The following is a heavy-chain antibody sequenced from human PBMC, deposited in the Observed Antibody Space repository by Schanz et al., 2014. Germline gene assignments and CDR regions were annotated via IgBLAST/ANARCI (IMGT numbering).Heavy chain of an antibody. Sequence: DVHLLESGGGLVQPGGSLRLSCAASEFTFSTDAMSWVRQAPGKGLEWVSAISGGGGTTYYTDSVKGRFTISRDNSKSTLYLQMNSLRAEDTAVYYCAKYRGYYRVSGSYRELEYWGQGTLVTVSS. CDR1: EFTFSTDA. CDR2: ISGGGGTT. D-gene: IGHD3-10*01. V-gene: IGHV3-23*01. J-gene: IGHJ4*02. CDR3: AKYRGYYRVSGSYRELEY.